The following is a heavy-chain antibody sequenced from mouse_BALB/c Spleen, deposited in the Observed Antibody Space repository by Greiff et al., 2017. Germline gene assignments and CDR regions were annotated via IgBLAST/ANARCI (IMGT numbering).Heavy chain of an antibody. CDR3: ARREVRRGYAMDY. Sequence: VQLKESGPGLVQPSQSLSITCTVSGFSLTSYGVHWVRQSPGKGLEWLGVIWSGGSTDYNAAFISRLSISKDNSKSQVFFKMNSLQANDTAIYYCARREVRRGYAMDYWGQGTSVTVSS. CDR1: GFSLTSYG. J-gene: IGHJ4*01. CDR2: IWSGGST. D-gene: IGHD2-14*01. V-gene: IGHV2-2*02.